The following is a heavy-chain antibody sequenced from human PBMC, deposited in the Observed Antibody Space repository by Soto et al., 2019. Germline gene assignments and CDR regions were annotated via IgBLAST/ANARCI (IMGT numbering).Heavy chain of an antibody. CDR2: INPNSGGT. D-gene: IGHD5-12*01. J-gene: IGHJ4*02. V-gene: IGHV1-2*02. CDR1: GYTFTGYY. Sequence: ASVKVSCKASGYTFTGYYMHWVRQAPGQGLEWMGWINPNSGGTNYAQKFQGRVTMTRDTSISTAYMELSRLRSDDTAVYYCATEDGMATKGSFGYWGQGTLVTVSS. CDR3: ATEDGMATKGSFGY.